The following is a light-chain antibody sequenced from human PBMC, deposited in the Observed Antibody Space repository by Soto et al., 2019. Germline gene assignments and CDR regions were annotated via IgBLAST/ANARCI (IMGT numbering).Light chain of an antibody. CDR2: GAS. CDR3: QQRNYWPIT. J-gene: IGKJ5*01. Sequence: EIEITQSPATLSLAPGERVTLSCRASESVSTNLAWYQQKAGQAPRLLIYGASTRATGIPARFSGSGSGTEFTLTISSLEPEDFAVYYCQQRNYWPITFGQGTRLEIK. CDR1: ESVSTN. V-gene: IGKV3-15*01.